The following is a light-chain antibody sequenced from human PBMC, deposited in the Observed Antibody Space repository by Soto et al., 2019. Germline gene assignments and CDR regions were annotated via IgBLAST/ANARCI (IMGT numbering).Light chain of an antibody. CDR3: QQYSSYPWT. V-gene: IGKV1-5*01. Sequence: DIQMTQSPSSLSASVGDRVTITCRASQSISSYLNWYQQKPRKAPELLIYDASFLESGVPSRFSGSGSGTEFTLTISSLQPDDFATYHCQQYSSYPWTFGQGSKV. J-gene: IGKJ1*01. CDR1: QSISSY. CDR2: DAS.